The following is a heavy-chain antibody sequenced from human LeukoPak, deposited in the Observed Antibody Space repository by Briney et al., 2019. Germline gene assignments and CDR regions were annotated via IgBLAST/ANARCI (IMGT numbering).Heavy chain of an antibody. J-gene: IGHJ4*02. V-gene: IGHV5-51*01. CDR2: ILPGDSHT. Sequence: GESLKISCKGSGYSFTSYWIGWVRQIPGKGLEWMGIILPGDSHTRYSPSFQGQVTISADKSISTAYLQWSSLKASDTAMYYCARHPDRPYSSSPFDYWGQGTLVTVSS. D-gene: IGHD6-6*01. CDR1: GYSFTSYW. CDR3: ARHPDRPYSSSPFDY.